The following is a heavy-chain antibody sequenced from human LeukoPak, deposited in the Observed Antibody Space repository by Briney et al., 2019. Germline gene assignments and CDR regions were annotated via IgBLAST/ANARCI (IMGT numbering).Heavy chain of an antibody. CDR3: AREGGLSSSWSDY. CDR2: IIPIFGTA. D-gene: IGHD6-13*01. CDR1: GGIFSSYA. J-gene: IGHJ4*02. V-gene: IGHV1-69*13. Sequence: ASVKVSCKASGGIFSSYAISWVRQAPGQGLEWMGGIIPIFGTANYAQKFQGRVTITADESTSTAYMELSSLRSEDTAVYYCAREGGLSSSWSDYGGQGTLVTVPS.